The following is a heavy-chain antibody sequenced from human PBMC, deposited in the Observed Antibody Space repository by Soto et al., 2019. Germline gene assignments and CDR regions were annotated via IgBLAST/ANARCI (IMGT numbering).Heavy chain of an antibody. CDR3: ASSGGFYYYYGMDV. J-gene: IGHJ6*02. V-gene: IGHV1-69*02. CDR1: AGTLNSNS. CDR2: IMPILNIT. Sequence: QVQLVQSGAEVKKPGSSVKVSCKASAGTLNSNSISWVRQAPGQGLEWMGRIMPILNITRYAQKFQGRVSITADKSTSTGCMEMSSLISDDTAVYYCASSGGFYYYYGMDVWGQGSTVTVSS. D-gene: IGHD3-10*01.